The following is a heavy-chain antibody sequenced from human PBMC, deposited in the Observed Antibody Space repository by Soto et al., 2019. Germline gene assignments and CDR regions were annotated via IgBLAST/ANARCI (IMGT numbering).Heavy chain of an antibody. CDR3: AKERGGRDCGGTSCGLFHYGTDV. J-gene: IGHJ6*02. CDR2: IYSSGTT. V-gene: IGHV4-61*03. D-gene: IGHD2-21*01. CDR1: GATVSRGDYF. Sequence: PSETLSLTCTVSGATVSRGDYFWTWIRQPPGQGLEWIGYIYSSGTTNYNPALKSRVTISLDTSRSYFSLKLTSVTAADTAIYYGAKERGGRDCGGTSCGLFHYGTDVWGQGTPVTVSS.